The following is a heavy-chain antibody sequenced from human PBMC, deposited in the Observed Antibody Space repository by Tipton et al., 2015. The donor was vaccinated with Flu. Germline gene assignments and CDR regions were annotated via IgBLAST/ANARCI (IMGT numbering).Heavy chain of an antibody. CDR1: GDSIASDCY. Sequence: TLSLTCSVSGDSIASDCYWAWVRQPPGKGLEWIGNVHRQGSTYYSPSLRSRVTIAVDRSKNQFSLRLNSVTAADTAVYFCARRDYSNYVSVPKNWFDSWGRGILVTVSS. CDR3: ARRDYSNYVSVPKNWFDS. J-gene: IGHJ5*01. CDR2: VHRQGST. D-gene: IGHD4-11*01. V-gene: IGHV4-38-2*01.